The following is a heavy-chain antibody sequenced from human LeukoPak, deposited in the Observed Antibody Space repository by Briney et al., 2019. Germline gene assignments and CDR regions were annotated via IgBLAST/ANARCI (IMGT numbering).Heavy chain of an antibody. V-gene: IGHV3-20*04. D-gene: IGHD4-23*01. J-gene: IGHJ3*01. Sequence: GGSLRLSCEANGFTFDDYGMSWVRQAPGKGLEWGAGINWNGGRTGYAESLKGRFTISRDNAKSSLFLQMDSLRAEDTALYYCARDLHINVVTPGSTGLDSWGQGTMVTVSS. CDR2: INWNGGRT. CDR1: GFTFDDYG. CDR3: ARDLHINVVTPGSTGLDS.